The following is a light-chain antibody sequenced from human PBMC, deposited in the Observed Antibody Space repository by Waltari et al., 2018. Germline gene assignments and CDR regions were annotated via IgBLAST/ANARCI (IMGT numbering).Light chain of an antibody. CDR1: QSITGH. CDR2: SAS. V-gene: IGKV1-39*01. J-gene: IGKJ2*01. Sequence: DIQMTQAPSSLSASVGDRVTMTCRTSQSITGHLNWFQQQPGKAPKLLIYSASALQSGVPSRFSGRGSGTHFTLTISSLQPEDFATYFCQQSYITPYTFGQGTKLEIK. CDR3: QQSYITPYT.